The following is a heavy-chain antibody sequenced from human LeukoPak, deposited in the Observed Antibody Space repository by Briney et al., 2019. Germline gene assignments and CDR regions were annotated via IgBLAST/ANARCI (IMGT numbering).Heavy chain of an antibody. D-gene: IGHD6-13*01. CDR1: GGSFSGYY. J-gene: IGHJ4*02. CDR3: AREPIAAAAPLDY. V-gene: IGHV4-4*07. Sequence: PSETLSLTCAVYGGSFSGYYWSWIRQPAGKGLEWIGRIYTSGSTNYNPSLRSRVTISVDKSKNQFSLKLSSVTAADTAVYYCAREPIAAAAPLDYWGQGTLVTVSS. CDR2: IYTSGST.